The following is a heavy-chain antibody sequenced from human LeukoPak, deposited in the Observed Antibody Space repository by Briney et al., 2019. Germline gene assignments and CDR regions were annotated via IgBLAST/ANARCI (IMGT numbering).Heavy chain of an antibody. Sequence: SVKVSCKASGGTFSSYAISWVRQAPGQGLEWMGRIIPILGIANYAQKFQGRVTITADKSTSTAYMELSSLRSEDTAVYYCARGPRYSSSRLDYWGQGTLVTVS. D-gene: IGHD6-13*01. CDR2: IIPILGIA. CDR3: ARGPRYSSSRLDY. V-gene: IGHV1-69*04. J-gene: IGHJ4*02. CDR1: GGTFSSYA.